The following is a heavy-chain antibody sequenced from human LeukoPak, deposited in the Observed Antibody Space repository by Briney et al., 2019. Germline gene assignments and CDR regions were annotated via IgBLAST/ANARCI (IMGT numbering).Heavy chain of an antibody. CDR3: ARNMTAVARLDVFDI. V-gene: IGHV4-39*01. CDR1: GDSLSSSFHY. D-gene: IGHD4-17*01. CDR2: IYYSGST. Sequence: SETLSLTCTVSGDSLSSSFHYWGWIRPSPGKGLESIGSIYYSGSTYYNPSRKSRVTISVDTPKNQFSLELRSVTAADTAIYYCARNMTAVARLDVFDIWGPGTMVTVSS. J-gene: IGHJ3*02.